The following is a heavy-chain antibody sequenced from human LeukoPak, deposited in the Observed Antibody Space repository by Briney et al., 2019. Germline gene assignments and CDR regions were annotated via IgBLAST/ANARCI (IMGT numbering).Heavy chain of an antibody. CDR3: ARAGPYDDYYGSGD. CDR1: GYTFTSYD. V-gene: IGHV1-8*01. CDR2: MNPNSGNT. Sequence: GASVKVSCKAYGYTFTSYDINWVRQATGQGLEWMGWMNPNSGNTGYAQKFQGRVTMTRNTSISTAYMELSSLRSEDTAVYYCARAGPYDDYYGSGDWGQGTLVTVSS. D-gene: IGHD3-10*01. J-gene: IGHJ4*02.